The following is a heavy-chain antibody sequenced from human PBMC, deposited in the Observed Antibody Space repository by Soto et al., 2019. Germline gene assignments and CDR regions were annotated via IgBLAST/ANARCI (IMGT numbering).Heavy chain of an antibody. Sequence: ASVKVSCKASGYTFTSYGVSWVRQAPGQGLEWMGWISTYNGNTNYAQKLQGRVTMTTDTSTTTAYMELRSLRSDDTAVYYCARADTLRPFDFWGQGTLVTVSS. CDR3: ARADTLRPFDF. CDR1: GYTFTSYG. J-gene: IGHJ4*02. V-gene: IGHV1-18*01. D-gene: IGHD2-2*02. CDR2: ISTYNGNT.